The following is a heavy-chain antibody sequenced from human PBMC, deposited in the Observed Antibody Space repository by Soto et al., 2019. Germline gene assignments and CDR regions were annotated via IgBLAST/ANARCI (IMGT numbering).Heavy chain of an antibody. V-gene: IGHV1-3*01. J-gene: IGHJ4*02. CDR3: ARDSGYDFWSGYQAQFDY. D-gene: IGHD3-3*01. CDR1: GYTFTSYA. CDR2: INADNGNT. Sequence: ASVKVSCKASGYTFTSYAMHWVRQAPGQRLEWMGWINADNGNTKYSQKLQGRVTITTDTSTSTAYMELRSLRSDDTALYYCARDSGYDFWSGYQAQFDYWGQGTLVTVSS.